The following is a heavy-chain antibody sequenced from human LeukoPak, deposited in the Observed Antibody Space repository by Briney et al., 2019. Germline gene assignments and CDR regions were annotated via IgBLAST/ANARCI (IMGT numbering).Heavy chain of an antibody. J-gene: IGHJ5*02. V-gene: IGHV1-69*05. D-gene: IGHD4-17*01. CDR1: GGTFKNSA. Sequence: SVKVSXKTSGGTFKNSAISWVRQAPGQGLEWLGGIMPLFGTAGYAQKFQGRVTITKDESTRTVYLELTSLTSDDTAVYYCARDVHGDYGSGWFDPWGQGTLVSVSS. CDR2: IMPLFGTA. CDR3: ARDVHGDYGSGWFDP.